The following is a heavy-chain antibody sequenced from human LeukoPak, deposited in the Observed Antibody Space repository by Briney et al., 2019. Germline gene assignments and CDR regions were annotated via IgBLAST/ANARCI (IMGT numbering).Heavy chain of an antibody. CDR3: ARKDSSGYYYYYYGMDV. Sequence: GGSLRLSCAASGFTFSSYWMHWVRQAPGKGLVWVSRINSDGSSTSYADSVKGRFTISRDNAKNTLYLQMNSLRAEDTAVYYCARKDSSGYYYYYYGMDVWGQGTTVTVSS. CDR2: INSDGSST. J-gene: IGHJ6*02. CDR1: GFTFSSYW. D-gene: IGHD3-22*01. V-gene: IGHV3-74*01.